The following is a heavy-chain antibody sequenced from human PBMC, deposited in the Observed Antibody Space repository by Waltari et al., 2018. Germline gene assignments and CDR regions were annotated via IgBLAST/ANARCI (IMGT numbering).Heavy chain of an antibody. J-gene: IGHJ4*02. CDR1: GDSISSHS. V-gene: IGHV4-59*11. Sequence: QVQLQESGPRLVKPSETLSLTCSVSGDSISSHSWSWIRQSPGKGLEWLGYTYHNGATNYNPSLERRVTISGDTSMNQFSLRLSSVTTADTAVYYCARGRSAGGFFTFDSWGQGALVTVSS. CDR2: TYHNGAT. D-gene: IGHD3-3*01. CDR3: ARGRSAGGFFTFDS.